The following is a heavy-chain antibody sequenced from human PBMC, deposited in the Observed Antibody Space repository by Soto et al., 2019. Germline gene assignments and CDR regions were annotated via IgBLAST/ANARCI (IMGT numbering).Heavy chain of an antibody. CDR2: INPNGGRT. V-gene: IGHV1-46*01. CDR3: ARAGYCSGGTCFHGNCDY. CDR1: GYTFTTYY. J-gene: IGHJ4*02. Sequence: QVQLVQSGAEVKRPGASVKVSCKASGYTFTTYYMHWVRQAPGQGLVWLGIINPNGGRTTNAQKSQGRITMTTYTSTNTFYLELSSLRSEDTAVYYCARAGYCSGGTCFHGNCDYWGQGTLVTVS. D-gene: IGHD2-15*01.